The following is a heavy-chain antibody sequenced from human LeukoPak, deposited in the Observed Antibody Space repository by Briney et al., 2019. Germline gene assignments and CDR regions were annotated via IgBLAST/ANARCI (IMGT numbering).Heavy chain of an antibody. Sequence: GGSLRLSCAASGFTVSSNYMSWVRQAPGKGLEWVSVIYSGGSTYYADSVKGRFTISRDNSKNTLYLQMNSLRAEDTAVYYCAKDRRATLYGEFDYWGQGTLVTVSS. J-gene: IGHJ4*02. CDR2: IYSGGST. CDR3: AKDRRATLYGEFDY. CDR1: GFTVSSNY. D-gene: IGHD3-3*01. V-gene: IGHV3-53*01.